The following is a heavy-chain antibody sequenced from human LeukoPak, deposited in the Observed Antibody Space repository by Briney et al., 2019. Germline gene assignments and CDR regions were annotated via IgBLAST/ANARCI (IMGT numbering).Heavy chain of an antibody. CDR2: ISGGGGST. D-gene: IGHD6-19*01. Sequence: GGSLRLSCAASGFTFSSSAMSWVCQAPGKGLEWVSAISGGGGSTYYADSVKGRFTISRDNSKNTLYLQMNGLRAEDTAVYYCAKPPYSSGWYYWGQGTLVTVSS. CDR1: GFTFSSSA. V-gene: IGHV3-23*01. J-gene: IGHJ4*02. CDR3: AKPPYSSGWYY.